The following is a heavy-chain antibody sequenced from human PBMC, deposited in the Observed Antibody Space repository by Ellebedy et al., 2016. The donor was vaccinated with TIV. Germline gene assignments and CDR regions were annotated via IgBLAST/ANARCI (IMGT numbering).Heavy chain of an antibody. CDR2: ISYDGSNK. CDR3: AREGEWLHLYYYGMDV. CDR1: GFTFSSYA. V-gene: IGHV3-30-3*01. D-gene: IGHD5-12*01. Sequence: GESLKISCAASGFTFSSYAMHWVRQAPGKGLEWVAVISYDGSNKYYADSVKGRFTISRDNSKNTLYLQMNSLRAEDTAVYYCAREGEWLHLYYYGMDVWGQGTTVTVSS. J-gene: IGHJ6*02.